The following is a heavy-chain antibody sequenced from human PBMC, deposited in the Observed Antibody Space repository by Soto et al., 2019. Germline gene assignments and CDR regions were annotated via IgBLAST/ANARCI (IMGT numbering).Heavy chain of an antibody. V-gene: IGHV1-69*13. CDR2: IIPIFGTA. CDR1: GGTFSSYA. CDR3: ARYEYSSSSGGQWFDP. D-gene: IGHD6-6*01. Sequence: SVKVSCKASGGTFSSYAISWVRQAPGQGLEWMGGIIPIFGTANYAQKFQGRVTITADESTSTAYMELSSLRSEDTAVYYCARYEYSSSSGGQWFDPWGKGTLVTVSS. J-gene: IGHJ5*02.